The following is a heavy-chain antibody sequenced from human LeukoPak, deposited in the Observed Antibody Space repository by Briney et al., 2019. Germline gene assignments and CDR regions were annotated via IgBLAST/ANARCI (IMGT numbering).Heavy chain of an antibody. CDR2: ISYDGSNK. Sequence: GGSLGLSCAASGFTFSSYSMNWVRQAPGKGLEWVAIISYDGSNKYYADSVQGRFTISRDNSKNTLYLQMNSLRAEDTAVYYCAKDLGGGSGCYDLWGRGTLVTVSS. V-gene: IGHV3-30*18. D-gene: IGHD6-19*01. CDR3: AKDLGGGSGCYDL. CDR1: GFTFSSYS. J-gene: IGHJ2*01.